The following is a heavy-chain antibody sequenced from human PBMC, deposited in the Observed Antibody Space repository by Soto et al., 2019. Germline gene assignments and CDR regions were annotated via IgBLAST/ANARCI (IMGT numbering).Heavy chain of an antibody. D-gene: IGHD6-13*01. J-gene: IGHJ4*02. Sequence: EVQLLESGGDLVQPGGPLRLSCAASGFTFSSYAMSWVRQAPGKGLEWVSSFSGSGAYTYYADSVNGRFAISRDNSKNTLNLRMNNLRAEDTAVYYCAKGGSSSWKSFFDYWGRGTLVTVSS. CDR3: AKGGSSSWKSFFDY. V-gene: IGHV3-23*01. CDR1: GFTFSSYA. CDR2: FSGSGAYT.